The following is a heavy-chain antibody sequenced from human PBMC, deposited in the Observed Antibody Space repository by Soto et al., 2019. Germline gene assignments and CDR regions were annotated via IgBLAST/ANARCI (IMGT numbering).Heavy chain of an antibody. CDR3: AKGVVVASTCFQQ. V-gene: IGHV3-30*18. Sequence: QVQLVESGGGVVQPGRSLRLSCAASGFTFSSYGMHWVRQAPGKGLEWVAVISYDGSDKYYADSVKGRFTISRDNSNNTLYLQMDSLRVGDPAVYYCAKGVVVASTCFQQWGQGTLVTVSS. J-gene: IGHJ1*01. CDR2: ISYDGSDK. CDR1: GFTFSSYG. D-gene: IGHD2-15*01.